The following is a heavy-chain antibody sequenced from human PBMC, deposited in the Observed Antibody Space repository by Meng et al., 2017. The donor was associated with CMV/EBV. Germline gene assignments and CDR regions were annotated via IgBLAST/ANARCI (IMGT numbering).Heavy chain of an antibody. Sequence: GESLKISRAASGFTFDDYGMSWVRQAPGKGLEWVSGINWNGGSTGYADSVKGRFTISRDNAKNSLYLQMNSLRAEDTALYYCARDQDSYYYDSSGYWDYWGQGTLVTVSS. D-gene: IGHD3-22*01. CDR2: INWNGGST. J-gene: IGHJ4*02. CDR1: GFTFDDYG. CDR3: ARDQDSYYYDSSGYWDY. V-gene: IGHV3-20*04.